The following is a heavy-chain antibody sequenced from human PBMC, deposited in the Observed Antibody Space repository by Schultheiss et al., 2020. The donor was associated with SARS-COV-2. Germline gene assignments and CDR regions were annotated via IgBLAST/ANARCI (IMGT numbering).Heavy chain of an antibody. D-gene: IGHD4-17*01. V-gene: IGHV4-31*03. CDR2: IFYIGST. CDR3: ARDSNYGDYESRGLDV. CDR1: GGPISSGAYY. J-gene: IGHJ6*02. Sequence: SETLSLTCTVSGGPISSGAYYWSWIRQHPGKGLEWIGYIFYIGSTYYNPSLKSRVTISVDTSRNQFSLKLSSVTAADTAVYYCARDSNYGDYESRGLDVWGQGTTVTVSS.